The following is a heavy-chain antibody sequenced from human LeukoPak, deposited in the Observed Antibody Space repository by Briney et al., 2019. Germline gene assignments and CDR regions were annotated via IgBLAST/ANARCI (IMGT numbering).Heavy chain of an antibody. J-gene: IGHJ4*02. CDR2: INSDGSRT. V-gene: IGHV3-74*01. Sequence: GGSLRLSRAASGFTLSHYWMHWVRQAPGKGLMWVSRINSDGSRTNYADSVKGRFTISRDNAKNTVYLQMNSLRAEDTAVYYCARDSGGQWLVLFDYWGQGTLVTVSS. CDR1: GFTLSHYW. CDR3: ARDSGGQWLVLFDY. D-gene: IGHD6-19*01.